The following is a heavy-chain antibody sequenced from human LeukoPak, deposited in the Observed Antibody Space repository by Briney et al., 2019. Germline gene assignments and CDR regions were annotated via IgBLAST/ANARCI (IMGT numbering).Heavy chain of an antibody. V-gene: IGHV4-61*01. D-gene: IGHD3-16*02. Sequence: SETLSLTCTVSGDSVSSGSYYWSWIRQPPGKGLEWIGYVYYTGSTNYNPSLKSRVTISVDTSKNQFSLKLNSVTAADTAVYYWARDSDYVWGSYRYWGQGTLVTVSS. CDR2: VYYTGST. CDR3: ARDSDYVWGSYRY. J-gene: IGHJ4*02. CDR1: GDSVSSGSYY.